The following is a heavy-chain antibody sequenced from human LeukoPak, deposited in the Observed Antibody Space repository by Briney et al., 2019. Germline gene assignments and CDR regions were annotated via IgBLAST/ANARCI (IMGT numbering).Heavy chain of an antibody. CDR1: GFTFSSYA. V-gene: IGHV3-23*01. CDR3: AKDMGIQLWVPWLDP. D-gene: IGHD5-18*01. J-gene: IGHJ5*02. CDR2: ISGRGGST. Sequence: PGGSLRLSCAASGFTFSSYAMSWVRQAPGKGLEWVSTISGRGGSTYYADSVKGRFTLSRDNSKNTLYLQMNSLRAEDTAVYYCAKDMGIQLWVPWLDPWGQGTLVTVSS.